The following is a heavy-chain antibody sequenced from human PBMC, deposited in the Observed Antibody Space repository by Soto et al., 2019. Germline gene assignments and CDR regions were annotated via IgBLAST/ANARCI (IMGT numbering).Heavy chain of an antibody. Sequence: SGGSLSLSCATSGLPFSDYAMSWVRQAPGGGLEWVSSMSGSSSTTYYADSVRGRFTISRDRSKNTLYLQMSSLRAEDTALYYCAKNQERELPRVIDFWGQGTLVTVSS. CDR3: AKNQERELPRVIDF. J-gene: IGHJ4*02. CDR2: MSGSSSTT. CDR1: GLPFSDYA. V-gene: IGHV3-23*01. D-gene: IGHD1-7*01.